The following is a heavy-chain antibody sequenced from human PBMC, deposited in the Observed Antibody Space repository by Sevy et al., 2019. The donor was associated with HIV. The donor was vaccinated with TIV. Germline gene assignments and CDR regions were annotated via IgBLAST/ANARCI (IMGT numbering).Heavy chain of an antibody. D-gene: IGHD2-2*01. CDR3: VKTIDSGGGVVPAANYYYYGLDV. Sequence: GGSLRLSCAASGFTFSDYAMNWVRQAPGKGLEWVSAINGKGRSTHYTDSVEGRFTISRDNAKSTLYLEMNSLRVEDTAVYYWVKTIDSGGGVVPAANYYYYGLDVWGQGTTVTVSS. V-gene: IGHV3-23*01. CDR2: INGKGRST. CDR1: GFTFSDYA. J-gene: IGHJ6*02.